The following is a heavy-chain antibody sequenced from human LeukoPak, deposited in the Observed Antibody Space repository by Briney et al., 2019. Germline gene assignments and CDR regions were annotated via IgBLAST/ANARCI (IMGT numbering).Heavy chain of an antibody. D-gene: IGHD5-12*01. CDR3: ARVNRGGYDPRNYYYYMDV. V-gene: IGHV1-69*05. J-gene: IGHJ6*03. Sequence: SVKVSCKASGGTFSSYAISWVRQAPGQGLEWMGRIIAIFGTANYAQKFQGRVTITTDESTSTAYMELSSLRSEDTAVYYCARVNRGGYDPRNYYYYMDVWGKGTTVTGSS. CDR1: GGTFSSYA. CDR2: IIAIFGTA.